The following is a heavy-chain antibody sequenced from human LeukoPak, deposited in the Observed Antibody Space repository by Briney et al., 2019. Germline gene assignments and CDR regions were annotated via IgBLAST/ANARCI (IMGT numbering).Heavy chain of an antibody. CDR3: AKDSSGWQWGDFDY. CDR2: TSGSGGST. Sequence: GGSLRLSCAASGFTFSSYAMSWVRQAPGKGLEWVSATSGSGGSTYYADSVKGRFTISRDNSKNTLYLQMNSLRVEDTAVYYCAKDSSGWQWGDFDYWGQGTLVTVSS. D-gene: IGHD6-19*01. V-gene: IGHV3-23*01. J-gene: IGHJ4*02. CDR1: GFTFSSYA.